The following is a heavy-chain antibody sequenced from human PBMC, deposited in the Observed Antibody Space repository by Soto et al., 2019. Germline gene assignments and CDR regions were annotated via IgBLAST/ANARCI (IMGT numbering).Heavy chain of an antibody. D-gene: IGHD3-10*01. CDR3: ASLHSETYYGSGSYLSNWFDP. J-gene: IGHJ5*02. Sequence: SVKVSCPASGGTFSSYALSWVRQAPGQGLEWMGVIIPIFGTANYAQKFQGRVTITADESTSTAYMELSSLRSEDTAVYYCASLHSETYYGSGSYLSNWFDPWGQGTLVTVSS. CDR2: IIPIFGTA. V-gene: IGHV1-69*13. CDR1: GGTFSSYA.